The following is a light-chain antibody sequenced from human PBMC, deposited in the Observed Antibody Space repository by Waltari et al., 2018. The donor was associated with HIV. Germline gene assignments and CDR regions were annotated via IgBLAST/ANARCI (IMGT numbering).Light chain of an antibody. J-gene: IGLJ3*02. CDR2: EFN. Sequence: QSALTQPASVAGSPGQSTPISCSGPTSDIDPLYSVSWYQQRHGNASQLIFFEFNYLPDALSDRFAASKSGTSSSLTISGLQAEDEADYYCSSYTTRNFLVFGGGTKLTV. CDR1: TSDIDPLYS. CDR3: SSYTTRNFLV. V-gene: IGLV2-14*01.